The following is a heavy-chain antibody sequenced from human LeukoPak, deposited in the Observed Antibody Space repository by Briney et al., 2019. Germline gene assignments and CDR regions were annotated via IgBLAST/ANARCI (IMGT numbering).Heavy chain of an antibody. CDR1: GFTFSSYA. J-gene: IGHJ4*02. V-gene: IGHV3-23*01. CDR3: AKDIAVAGTNY. Sequence: GGSLRLSCAASGFTFSSYAMSWVRQAPGKGLEWVPAISGSGGSTYYADSVKGRFTISRDNSKNTLYLQMNSLRAEDTAVYYCAKDIAVAGTNYWGQGTLVTVSS. CDR2: ISGSGGST. D-gene: IGHD6-19*01.